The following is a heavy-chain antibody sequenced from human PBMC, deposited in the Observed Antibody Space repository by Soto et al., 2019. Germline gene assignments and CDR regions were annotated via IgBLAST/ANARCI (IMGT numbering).Heavy chain of an antibody. Sequence: QMQLVESGGGVVQPGRSLRLSCAASGFSFSSHGMHWVRQAPGKGLEWVAVISFDGRNEYYGDSVKGRFTISRDNSKNTLYLQMNSLRAEDTAVYYCAKDQYKAGMVRGVIITDGYDYWGQGTLVTVSS. CDR1: GFSFSSHG. D-gene: IGHD3-10*01. V-gene: IGHV3-30*18. J-gene: IGHJ4*02. CDR2: ISFDGRNE. CDR3: AKDQYKAGMVRGVIITDGYDY.